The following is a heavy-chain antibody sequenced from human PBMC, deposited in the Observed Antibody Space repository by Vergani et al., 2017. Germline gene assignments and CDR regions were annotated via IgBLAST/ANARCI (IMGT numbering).Heavy chain of an antibody. J-gene: IGHJ3*02. CDR2: IIPIFGTA. CDR3: ARLPYYYDFWSGYRADAFDI. CDR1: GGTFSSYA. D-gene: IGHD3-3*01. V-gene: IGHV1-69*01. Sequence: QLQLVQSGAEVKKPGSSVKVSCKASGGTFSSYAISWVRQAPGQGLEWMGGIIPIFGTANYAQKFQGRVTITADESTSTAYMELSILRSEDTAVYYCARLPYYYDFWSGYRADAFDIWGQGTMVTVSS.